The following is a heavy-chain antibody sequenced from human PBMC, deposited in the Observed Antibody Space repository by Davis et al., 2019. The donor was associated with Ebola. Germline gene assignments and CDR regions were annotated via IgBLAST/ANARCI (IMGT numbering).Heavy chain of an antibody. Sequence: GESLKISCAASGFTFSSYGMHWVRQAPGKGLEWVAFIRYDGSNKYYADSVKGRFTISRDNSKNTLYLQINSLRPDDTALYYCAKQDDSGWYGIDDCWGQGTLVTVSS. D-gene: IGHD6-19*01. CDR3: AKQDDSGWYGIDDC. V-gene: IGHV3-30*02. CDR2: IRYDGSNK. CDR1: GFTFSSYG. J-gene: IGHJ4*02.